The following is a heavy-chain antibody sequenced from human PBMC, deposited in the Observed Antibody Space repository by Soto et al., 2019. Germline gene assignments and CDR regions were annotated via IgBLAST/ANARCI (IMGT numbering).Heavy chain of an antibody. V-gene: IGHV1-18*01. J-gene: IGHJ6*03. CDR1: NYTFTSYG. CDR2: ISPYNGNT. Sequence: QVQLVQSGAEVKKPGASVKVSCKASNYTFTSYGISWVRQAPGQGLEWMGWISPYNGNTNYVQKFQGRDTMTTDTSTSTTYMELTSLRSDDTAVDYCARIYHDFWSGYESDYYYYIDVWGKGTTVTV. CDR3: ARIYHDFWSGYESDYYYYIDV. D-gene: IGHD3-3*01.